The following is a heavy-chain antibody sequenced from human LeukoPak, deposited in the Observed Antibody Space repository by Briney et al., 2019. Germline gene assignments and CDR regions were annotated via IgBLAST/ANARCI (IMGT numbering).Heavy chain of an antibody. J-gene: IGHJ4*02. CDR1: GFTFSSYS. D-gene: IGHD5-18*01. CDR2: ISSSSSTI. CDR3: ARDHGDTALKGDY. V-gene: IGHV3-48*04. Sequence: PGGSLRLSCAASGFTFSSYSMNWVRQAPGEGLEWVSYISSSSSTIYYADSVKGRFTISRDNAKNSLYLQMNSLRAEDTAVYYCARDHGDTALKGDYWGQGTLVTVSS.